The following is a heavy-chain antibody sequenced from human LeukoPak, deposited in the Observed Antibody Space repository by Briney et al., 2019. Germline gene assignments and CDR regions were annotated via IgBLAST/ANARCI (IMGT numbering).Heavy chain of an antibody. V-gene: IGHV1-24*01. CDR2: FDPEDGET. J-gene: IGHJ4*02. CDR1: GYTLTELS. D-gene: IGHD1-1*01. Sequence: ASVKVSCKVSGYTLTELSMHWVRQAPGKGLEWMGGFDPEDGETIYPQKFQGRVTMTEDTSTDTAYMELSSLRSEDTAVYYCATAPPDDWNHPQFGVTPFDYWGQGTLVTVSS. CDR3: ATAPPDDWNHPQFGVTPFDY.